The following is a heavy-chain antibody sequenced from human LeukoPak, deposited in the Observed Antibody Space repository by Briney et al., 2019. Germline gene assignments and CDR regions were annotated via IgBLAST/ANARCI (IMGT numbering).Heavy chain of an antibody. CDR3: TRWIEYDSSGYYYFDY. J-gene: IGHJ4*02. CDR2: IRSKAYGGTT. CDR1: GFTFGDYA. D-gene: IGHD3-22*01. V-gene: IGHV3-49*03. Sequence: PGGSLRLSCTASGFTFGDYAMSWFRQAPGKGLEWVGFIRSKAYGGTTEYAASVKGRFTISRDDSKIIAYLQMNSLKTEDTAVYYCTRWIEYDSSGYYYFDYWGQGTLVTVSS.